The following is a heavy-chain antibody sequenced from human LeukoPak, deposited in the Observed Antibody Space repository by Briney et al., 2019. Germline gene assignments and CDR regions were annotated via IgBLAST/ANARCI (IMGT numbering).Heavy chain of an antibody. CDR3: ARDLLSCTGGYCAMVY. CDR1: GFTFNDHW. V-gene: IGHV3-74*01. J-gene: IGHJ4*02. CDR2: INNDGRST. Sequence: GGSLRLSCAASGFTFNDHWMHWVRQAPGKGLVWVSRINNDGRSTAYADSVKGRFTHSRDNAKNTLYLQLNSLRAEDTGVYYCARDLLSCTGGYCAMVYWGQGTLVTVSS. D-gene: IGHD2-8*02.